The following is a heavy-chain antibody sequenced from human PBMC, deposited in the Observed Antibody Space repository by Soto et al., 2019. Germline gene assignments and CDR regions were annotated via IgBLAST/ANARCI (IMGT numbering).Heavy chain of an antibody. CDR3: AANSAVIPYYDFWSGYLFDY. CDR1: GFTFTSSA. J-gene: IGHJ4*02. CDR2: IVVGSGNT. V-gene: IGHV1-58*01. Sequence: SVKVSCKASGFTFTSSAVQWVRQARGQRLEWIGWIVVGSGNTNYAQKFQERVTITRDMSTSTAYMELSSLRSEDTAVYYCAANSAVIPYYDFWSGYLFDYWGQGTLVTVSS. D-gene: IGHD3-3*01.